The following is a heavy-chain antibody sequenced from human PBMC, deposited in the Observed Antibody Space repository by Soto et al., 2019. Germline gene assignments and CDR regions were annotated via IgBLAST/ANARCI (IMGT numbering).Heavy chain of an antibody. CDR3: AKYYMVTRSPFDY. J-gene: IGHJ4*02. V-gene: IGHV3-23*01. Sequence: GGSLRLSCAASGFTFSSYAMSWVRQAPGKGLEWVSSITSTGDRAYYADSVKGRFTVSRDNSKNKLYLQMNSLRAEDTAVYYCAKYYMVTRSPFDYWGQGTLVTVSS. CDR1: GFTFSSYA. CDR2: ITSTGDRA. D-gene: IGHD5-18*01.